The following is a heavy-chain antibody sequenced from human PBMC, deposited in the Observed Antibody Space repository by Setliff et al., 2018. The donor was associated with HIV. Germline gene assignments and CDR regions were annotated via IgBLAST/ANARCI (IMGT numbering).Heavy chain of an antibody. J-gene: IGHJ4*02. V-gene: IGHV6-1*01. Sequence: SQTLSLTCAISGDSVSNYSAAWNWIRQSPSRGLEWLGRTFHRSKWYSDYAESVRSRITINPDTSKNQLSLQLHSVTPEDTAVYYCARSITTAGTVFDYGGQGTLVTV. D-gene: IGHD6-13*01. CDR2: TFHRSKWYS. CDR3: ARSITTAGTVFDY. CDR1: GDSVSNYSAA.